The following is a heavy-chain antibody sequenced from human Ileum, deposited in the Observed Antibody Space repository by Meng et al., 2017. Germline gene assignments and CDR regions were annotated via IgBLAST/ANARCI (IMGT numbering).Heavy chain of an antibody. D-gene: IGHD1-26*01. CDR1: GFTVSSNY. V-gene: IGHV3-66*02. CDR2: ISSGGTT. J-gene: IGHJ4*02. CDR3: ARGATTVDY. Sequence: EVPLVEVGGGLVPPWGVIRLSCSASGFTVSSNYMTRVRQAPGKGLDWVSIISSGGTTYYADSVTGRFTISRDNSKNTLFLQMNSLRAEDTAMYYCARGATTVDYWGQGTLVTVSS.